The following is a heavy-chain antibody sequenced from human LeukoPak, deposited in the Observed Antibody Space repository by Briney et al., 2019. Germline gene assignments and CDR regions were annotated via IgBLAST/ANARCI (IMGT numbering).Heavy chain of an antibody. Sequence: GASVKVSCKASGYTFTSYGISWVRQAPGQGLEWMGWISAYNGNTNYAQKFQGRVTMTTDTSTSTAYMELRSLRSDDTAVYYCARVIDYYYDSSGFGPAGIWGQGTMVTVSS. V-gene: IGHV1-18*01. CDR3: ARVIDYYYDSSGFGPAGI. J-gene: IGHJ3*02. CDR2: ISAYNGNT. CDR1: GYTFTSYG. D-gene: IGHD3-22*01.